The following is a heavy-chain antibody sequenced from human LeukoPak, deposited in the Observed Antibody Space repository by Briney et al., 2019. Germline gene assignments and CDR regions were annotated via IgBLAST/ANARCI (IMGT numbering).Heavy chain of an antibody. V-gene: IGHV1-69*13. J-gene: IGHJ6*02. Sequence: ASVKVSCKASGGTFSSYAISWVRQAPGQGLEWVGGIIPIFGTANYAQKFQGRVTITADESTSTAYMELSSLRSEDTAVYYCARERHPTDYGDSKSYYYYGMDVWGQGTTVTVSS. D-gene: IGHD4-17*01. CDR2: IIPIFGTA. CDR3: ARERHPTDYGDSKSYYYYGMDV. CDR1: GGTFSSYA.